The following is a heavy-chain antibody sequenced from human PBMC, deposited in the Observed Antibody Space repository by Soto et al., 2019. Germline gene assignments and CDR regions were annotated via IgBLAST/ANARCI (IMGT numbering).Heavy chain of an antibody. CDR1: GFTFNTYG. CDR3: ARSPQPTRGIHWYFDL. D-gene: IGHD1-26*01. V-gene: IGHV3-30*03. CDR2: ISYDGINK. J-gene: IGHJ2*01. Sequence: QVQLVESGGGVVQPGRSLGLSCAASGFTFNTYGMHWVRQAPGKGLEWVAAISYDGINKYYVDSVKGRFTISRDNSKNTLNVQMNSLRADDTALYYCARSPQPTRGIHWYFDLWGRGILVTVSS.